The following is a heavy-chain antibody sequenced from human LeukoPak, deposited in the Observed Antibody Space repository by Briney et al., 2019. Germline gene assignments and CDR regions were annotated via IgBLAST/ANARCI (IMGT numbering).Heavy chain of an antibody. CDR3: PRGLGSGWYYFDY. V-gene: IGHV4-59*01. J-gene: IGHJ4*02. D-gene: IGHD6-19*01. CDR1: GGSISSYY. CDR2: IYYSGST. Sequence: SETLSLTCTVSGGSISSYYWSWIRQPPGKGLEWIGYIYYSGSTNYNPSLKSRVTISVDTSKNQFSLKLSSVTAADTAVYYCPRGLGSGWYYFDYWGQGTLVTVSS.